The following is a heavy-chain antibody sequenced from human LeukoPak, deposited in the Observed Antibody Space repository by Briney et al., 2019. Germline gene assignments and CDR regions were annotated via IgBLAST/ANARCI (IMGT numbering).Heavy chain of an antibody. J-gene: IGHJ4*02. CDR1: GYTFTSHG. V-gene: IGHV1-18*01. CDR3: ARDPGGTWGFDY. CDR2: ISIYSGNT. Sequence: ASVKVSCKASGYTFTSHGLSWARQAPGQGLEWMGWISIYSGNTNYAQKFQDRISMTTDTSTSTAYMELRSLKSDDTAVYYCARDPGGTWGFDYWGQGALVTVSS. D-gene: IGHD7-27*01.